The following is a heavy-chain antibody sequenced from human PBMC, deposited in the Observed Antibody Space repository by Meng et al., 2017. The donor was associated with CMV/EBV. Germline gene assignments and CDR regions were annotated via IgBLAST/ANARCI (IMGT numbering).Heavy chain of an antibody. CDR1: GFTFSSYW. V-gene: IGHV3-7*01. Sequence: GGSLRLSCAASGFTFSSYWMSWVRQAPGKGVEWVANIKQDGSEKYYVDSVKGRFTISRDNAKNSLYLQMNSLRAEDTAVYYCARDELYYYDSSGYKFDYWGQGTLVTVSS. CDR2: IKQDGSEK. D-gene: IGHD3-22*01. J-gene: IGHJ4*02. CDR3: ARDELYYYDSSGYKFDY.